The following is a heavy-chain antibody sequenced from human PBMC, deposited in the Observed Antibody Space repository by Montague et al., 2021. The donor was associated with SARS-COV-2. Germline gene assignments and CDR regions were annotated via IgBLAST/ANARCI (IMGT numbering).Heavy chain of an antibody. D-gene: IGHD3-9*01. V-gene: IGHV4-34*10. J-gene: IGHJ3*02. CDR1: GETYNPWGGSFNNYH. CDR3: ARYSPLGFESPDTFDI. CDR2: IKRGDT. Sequence: SETLSLTCAVYGETYNPWGGSFNNYHWTWIRQSQGKGLEWIGDIKRGDTKYNPSLKSRVIISADTAKNQISLKLTSVAAADTAVYYCARYSPLGFESPDTFDIWGRGTMVTVSS.